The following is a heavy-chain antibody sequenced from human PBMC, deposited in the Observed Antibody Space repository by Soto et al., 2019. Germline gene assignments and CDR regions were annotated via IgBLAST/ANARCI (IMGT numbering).Heavy chain of an antibody. J-gene: IGHJ4*02. D-gene: IGHD6-13*01. Sequence: QITLKESGPPLVKPTQTLTLTCTFSGFSLSTSGVGVGWIRQPPGKALEWLALIYWDDDKRYSPPLKSSLTITKDTSKDQVVLTVTSMDTVDTATYYCAQTDPGIAAAEELNVYFDDWGQGGLVTVSS. CDR3: AQTDPGIAAAEELNVYFDD. V-gene: IGHV2-5*02. CDR2: IYWDDDK. CDR1: GFSLSTSGVG.